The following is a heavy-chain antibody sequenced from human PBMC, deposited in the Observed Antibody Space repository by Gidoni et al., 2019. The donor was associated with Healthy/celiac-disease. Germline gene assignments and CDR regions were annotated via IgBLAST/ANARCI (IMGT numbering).Heavy chain of an antibody. CDR3: ARETTPAVSYDRTGWG. CDR2: ISYDGSNN. D-gene: IGHD3-22*01. CDR1: SISA. J-gene: IGHJ4*02. Sequence: SISAMHWVRQAPGKGLAWVAVISYDGSNNYYADPVKGRFTISRDNSKNTLYLQMNSLRAEDTAVYYCARETTPAVSYDRTGWGWGQGTLVTVSS. V-gene: IGHV3-30-3*01.